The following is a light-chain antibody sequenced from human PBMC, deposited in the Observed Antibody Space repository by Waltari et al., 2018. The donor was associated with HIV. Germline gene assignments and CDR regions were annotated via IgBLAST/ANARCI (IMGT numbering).Light chain of an antibody. CDR3: QLYSGTSYT. CDR2: AAS. Sequence: DIQMTQSPSSLSASLGDKVTITCRASESINNSLAWFQQKPGKAPKLLLYAASRLESGVPSRFSGSGSGTDYTLAISSLQPADFATYYCQLYSGTSYTFGQGTRLEIK. V-gene: IGKV1-NL1*01. CDR1: ESINNS. J-gene: IGKJ2*01.